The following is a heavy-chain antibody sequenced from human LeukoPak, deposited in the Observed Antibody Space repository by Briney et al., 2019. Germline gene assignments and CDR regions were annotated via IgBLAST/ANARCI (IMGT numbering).Heavy chain of an antibody. J-gene: IGHJ4*02. V-gene: IGHV4-39*01. CDR3: VSGLVSKPDFDY. CDR2: IYYGVTT. Sequence: PSETLSLTCTVPGGSISSSSYYWGWIRQPPGKGLEWIGSIYYGVTTYYNPSLKSRVTISVDTFKNQLSLELRSVTAADTAVYYCVSGLVSKPDFDYWGQGTLVTVSS. CDR1: GGSISSSSYY. D-gene: IGHD3/OR15-3a*01.